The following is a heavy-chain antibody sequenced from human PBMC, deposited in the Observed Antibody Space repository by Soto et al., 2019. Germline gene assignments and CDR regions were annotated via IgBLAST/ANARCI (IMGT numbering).Heavy chain of an antibody. D-gene: IGHD3-3*01. CDR2: IIPIFGTA. CDR3: ARVKRFLHYGMDV. V-gene: IGHV1-69*06. J-gene: IGHJ6*02. Sequence: SVKVSCKASGGTFSSYAISWVRQAPGQGLEWMGGIIPIFGTANYAQKFQGRVTITADKSTSTAYMELSSLRSEDTAVYYCARVKRFLHYGMDVWGQGTTVTVSS. CDR1: GGTFSSYA.